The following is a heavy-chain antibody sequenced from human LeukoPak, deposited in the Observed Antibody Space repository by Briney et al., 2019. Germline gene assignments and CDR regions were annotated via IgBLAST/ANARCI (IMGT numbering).Heavy chain of an antibody. J-gene: IGHJ4*02. CDR1: GFTFSSFG. CDR3: AREGPTTAFDY. Sequence: GGTLRLSCAASGFTFSSFGMSWVRQAPGKGLEWVSVIYSGGSTYYADSVKGRFTISRDNSKNTLYLQMNSLRAEDTAVYFCAREGPTTAFDYWGQGTLVTVSS. CDR2: IYSGGST. D-gene: IGHD1-26*01. V-gene: IGHV3-53*01.